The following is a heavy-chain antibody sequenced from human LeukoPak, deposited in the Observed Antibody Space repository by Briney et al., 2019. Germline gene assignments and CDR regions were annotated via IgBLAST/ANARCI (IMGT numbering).Heavy chain of an antibody. V-gene: IGHV5-51*01. CDR2: IYPGDSNT. D-gene: IGHD3-10*01. Sequence: GESLKISCNGSGYIFTSYWIAWLRQMPGKGLEWMGIIYPGDSNTKYSPSFQGQVTISADKSISTAYLQRSSLKASDTAMYYCARGVYYGSGRSYYFDYWGQGTLVTVSS. CDR1: GYIFTSYW. J-gene: IGHJ4*02. CDR3: ARGVYYGSGRSYYFDY.